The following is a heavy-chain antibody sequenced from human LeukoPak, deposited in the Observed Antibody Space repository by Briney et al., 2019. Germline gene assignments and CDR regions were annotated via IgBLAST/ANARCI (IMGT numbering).Heavy chain of an antibody. CDR3: ARGGEITFKDY. CDR2: INAGNHNT. J-gene: IGHJ4*02. V-gene: IGHV1-3*01. Sequence: ASVKVSCKASGCTFTNYAVHWVRQAPGQRLEWMGWINAGNHNTKYSQKFQGRVTITRDTSASTAYMELSSLRSEDTAVYYCARGGEITFKDYWGQGTLVTVSS. CDR1: GCTFTNYA. D-gene: IGHD3-16*01.